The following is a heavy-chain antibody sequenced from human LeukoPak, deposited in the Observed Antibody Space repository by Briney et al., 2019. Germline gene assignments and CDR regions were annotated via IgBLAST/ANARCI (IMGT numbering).Heavy chain of an antibody. Sequence: GGSLRLSCAASGFTFSSYAMHWVRQAPGKGLEWVAVISYDGSNKYYADSVKGRFTISRDNSKNTLYLQINSLRAEDTAVYYCARDPGRFGEEGYFDYWGQGTLVTVSS. CDR3: ARDPGRFGEEGYFDY. V-gene: IGHV3-30-3*01. CDR2: ISYDGSNK. CDR1: GFTFSSYA. J-gene: IGHJ4*02. D-gene: IGHD3-16*01.